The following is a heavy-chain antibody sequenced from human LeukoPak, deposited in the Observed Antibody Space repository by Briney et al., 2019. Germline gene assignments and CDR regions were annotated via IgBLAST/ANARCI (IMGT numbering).Heavy chain of an antibody. V-gene: IGHV4-59*08. D-gene: IGHD1-1*01. CDR2: ISYSGST. CDR1: GGSISIFY. J-gene: IGHJ3*02. CDR3: ARRLPPQNGNDAFDI. Sequence: SETLSLTCTVSGGSISIFYWSWIRQPPGKGLEWIGYISYSGSTNYSPSLKSRVTISVDTSKNQFSLKLSSVTAADTAVYYCARRLPPQNGNDAFDIWGQGTMVTVSS.